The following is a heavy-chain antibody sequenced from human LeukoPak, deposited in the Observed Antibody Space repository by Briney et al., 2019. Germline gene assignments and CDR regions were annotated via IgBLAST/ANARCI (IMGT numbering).Heavy chain of an antibody. CDR1: GYTFTSYY. J-gene: IGHJ4*02. CDR3: ATIAPGDLFDS. Sequence: ASVKVSCKASGYTFTSYYMHWVRQAPGQGLEWMGIINPSGGSTSYAQKFQGRVTMTRDMSTSTVYMELSSLRSEDTAMYYCATIAPGDLFDSWGQGTLVTVSS. V-gene: IGHV1-46*01. D-gene: IGHD7-27*01. CDR2: INPSGGST.